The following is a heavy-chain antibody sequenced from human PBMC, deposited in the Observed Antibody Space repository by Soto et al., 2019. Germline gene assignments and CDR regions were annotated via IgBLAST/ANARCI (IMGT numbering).Heavy chain of an antibody. CDR2: IIPIFDTA. J-gene: IGHJ6*02. D-gene: IGHD1-1*01. V-gene: IGHV1-69*13. CDR1: GGTFSDST. Sequence: ASVKVSCKASGGTFSDSTINWVRQAPGQRLECMGGIIPIFDTANYAEKFQGRVTITADESTSTSFMEVSSLRSEDTAVYYCARNGTLTGYSYGMDVWGQGTMVTVSS. CDR3: ARNGTLTGYSYGMDV.